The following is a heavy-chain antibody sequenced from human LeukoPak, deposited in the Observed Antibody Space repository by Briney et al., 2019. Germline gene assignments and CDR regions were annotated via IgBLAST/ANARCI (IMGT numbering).Heavy chain of an antibody. Sequence: GEPLKISCKGSGYSFTGYWIGWVRQMPGKGLEWMGIVYPGDSDTRYSPSFQDQVTISADKSITTAYLQWSSLKATDSAIYYCARRRDRGRYFDLWGRGTLVTVSS. CDR2: VYPGDSDT. D-gene: IGHD6-25*01. CDR3: ARRRDRGRYFDL. V-gene: IGHV5-51*01. CDR1: GYSFTGYW. J-gene: IGHJ2*01.